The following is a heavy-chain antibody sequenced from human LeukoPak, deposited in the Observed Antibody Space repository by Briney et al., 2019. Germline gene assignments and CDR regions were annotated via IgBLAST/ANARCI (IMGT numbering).Heavy chain of an antibody. Sequence: ASVKVSCKASGYTFTGYYMHWVRQAPGQGLEWMGWINPNSGGTNYAQKFQGRVTMTRDTSISTAYMELSRLRSDDTAVYYCARDTGEQLERGDYWGQGTLVTVSS. J-gene: IGHJ4*02. CDR2: INPNSGGT. D-gene: IGHD1-1*01. V-gene: IGHV1-2*02. CDR3: ARDTGEQLERGDY. CDR1: GYTFTGYY.